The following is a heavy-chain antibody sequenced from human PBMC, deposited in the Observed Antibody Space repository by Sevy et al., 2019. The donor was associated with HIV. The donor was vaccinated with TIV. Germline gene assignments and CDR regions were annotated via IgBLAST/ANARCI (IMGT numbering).Heavy chain of an antibody. D-gene: IGHD2-15*01. CDR1: GLSSTGLGFSRYS. J-gene: IGHJ3*01. CDR3: ATENGYCSGGNCYRGAFEF. V-gene: IGHV3-48*02. Sequence: GGSLRLSCAASGLSSTGLGFSRYSMNWVRQAPGKGLEWVSFISCCDTVIDYADSVKGRFTISRDNDKNLVHLQMDSLRDEDTAVYYCATENGYCSGGNCYRGAFEFWGLGTKVTVSS. CDR2: ISCCDTVI.